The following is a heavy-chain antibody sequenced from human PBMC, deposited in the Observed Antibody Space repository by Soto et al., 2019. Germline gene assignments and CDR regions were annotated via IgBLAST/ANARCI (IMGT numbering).Heavy chain of an antibody. Sequence: EVQLVESGGGLVQPGGSLRLSCAASGFTFSSYSMNWVRQAPGKGLEWVSYISSSSSTIYYADSVKGRFTISRDNAKNSLYLQMNSLSDEATAVYYWARRVIVGATLFFDYWGQGTLVTVSS. J-gene: IGHJ4*02. V-gene: IGHV3-48*02. CDR3: ARRVIVGATLFFDY. D-gene: IGHD1-26*01. CDR1: GFTFSSYS. CDR2: ISSSSSTI.